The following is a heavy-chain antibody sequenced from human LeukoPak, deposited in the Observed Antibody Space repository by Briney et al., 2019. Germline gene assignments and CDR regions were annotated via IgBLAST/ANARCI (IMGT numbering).Heavy chain of an antibody. CDR3: AKDLFPDIAAAGTFN. Sequence: PGGSLRLSCAASGFTFSSYAMSWVRQAPGKGLEWVSAISGSGGSTYYADSVKGRFTISRDNSKNTLYLQMNSLRAEDTAVYYCAKDLFPDIAAAGTFNWGQGTLVTVSS. V-gene: IGHV3-23*01. CDR1: GFTFSSYA. CDR2: ISGSGGST. D-gene: IGHD6-13*01. J-gene: IGHJ4*02.